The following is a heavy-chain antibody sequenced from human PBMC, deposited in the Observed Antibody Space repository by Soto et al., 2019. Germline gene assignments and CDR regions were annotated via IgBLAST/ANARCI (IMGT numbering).Heavy chain of an antibody. D-gene: IGHD6-13*01. V-gene: IGHV1-46*01. CDR2: INPSGGST. J-gene: IGHJ6*02. CDR3: ARDWSPGIAAAGTVGYYYGMDV. CDR1: GYTFTSYY. Sequence: ASVKVSCKASGYTFTSYYMHWVRQAPGQGLEWMGIINPSGGSTSYAQKFQGRVTMTRDTSTSTVYMELSSLRSEDTAVYYCARDWSPGIAAAGTVGYYYGMDVWGQGTTVTVSS.